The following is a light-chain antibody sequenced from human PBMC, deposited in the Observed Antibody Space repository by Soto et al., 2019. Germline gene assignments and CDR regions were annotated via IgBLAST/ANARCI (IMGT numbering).Light chain of an antibody. CDR1: QGIYNY. CDR3: QQYDSLPYT. CDR2: DAS. J-gene: IGKJ2*01. V-gene: IGKV1-33*01. Sequence: DIQMTQSPSSLSASVGDRVTITCQASQGIYNYLNWYHQKPGRAPKVLIYDASNLQTGVSLRFSGSGSVTEFTFTISTLQPEDVGTYFCQQYDSLPYTFGQGTNLEI.